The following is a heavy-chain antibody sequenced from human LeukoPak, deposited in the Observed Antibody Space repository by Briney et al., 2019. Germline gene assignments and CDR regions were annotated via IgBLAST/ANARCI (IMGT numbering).Heavy chain of an antibody. CDR3: AREETNGSFRLVDY. CDR1: GYTFTSYG. J-gene: IGHJ4*02. CDR2: INPSGGST. D-gene: IGHD1-26*01. Sequence: SVKVSCKASGYTFTSYGISWVRQAPGQGLEWMGIINPSGGSTSYAQKFQGRVTMTRDMSTSTVYMELSSLRSEDTAVYYCAREETNGSFRLVDYWGQGTLVTVSS. V-gene: IGHV1-46*01.